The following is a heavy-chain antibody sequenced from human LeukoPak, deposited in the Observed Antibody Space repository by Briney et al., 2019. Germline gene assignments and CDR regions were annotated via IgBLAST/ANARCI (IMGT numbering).Heavy chain of an antibody. CDR3: ALSPTESIAAADTFQH. CDR1: GFTFSSYG. J-gene: IGHJ1*01. V-gene: IGHV3-30*03. CDR2: ISYDGSNK. D-gene: IGHD6-13*01. Sequence: GGSLRLSCAASGFTFSSYGMHWVRQAPGKGLEWVAVISYDGSNKYYADSVKGRFTISRDNSKNTLYLQMNSLRAEDTAVYYCALSPTESIAAADTFQHWGQGTLVTVSS.